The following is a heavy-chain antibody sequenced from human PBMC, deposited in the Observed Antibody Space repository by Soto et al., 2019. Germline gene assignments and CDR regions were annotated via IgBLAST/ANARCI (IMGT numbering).Heavy chain of an antibody. V-gene: IGHV1-46*01. CDR2: INPSGGST. D-gene: IGHD2-15*01. Sequence: GASVKVSCKASGYIFIHYYIHWVRQAPGQGLEWMGIINPSGGSTSYAQKFQGRVTMTRDTSTSTVYMELSSLRSEDTAVYYCAAKSNCSGGSCYDAFDIWGQGTMVTVSS. CDR1: GYIFIHYY. J-gene: IGHJ3*02. CDR3: AAKSNCSGGSCYDAFDI.